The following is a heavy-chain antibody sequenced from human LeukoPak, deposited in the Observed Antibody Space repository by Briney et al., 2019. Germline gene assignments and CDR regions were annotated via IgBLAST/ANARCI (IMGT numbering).Heavy chain of an antibody. CDR1: GGSFSGYY. CDR2: INHSGST. V-gene: IGHV4-34*01. Sequence: KPSETLSLTCAVYGGSFSGYYWSWIRQPPGKGLEWIGEINHSGSTNYNPSLKSRVTISVDTSKNQFSLKLSSVTAADTAVYYCARGRSGSYYNWFDPWGQGALVTVSS. J-gene: IGHJ5*02. D-gene: IGHD1-26*01. CDR3: ARGRSGSYYNWFDP.